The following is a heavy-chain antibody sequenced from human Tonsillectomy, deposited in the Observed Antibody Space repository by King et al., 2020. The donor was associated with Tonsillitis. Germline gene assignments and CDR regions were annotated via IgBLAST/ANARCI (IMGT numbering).Heavy chain of an antibody. Sequence: VQLVESGGGLVKPGGSLRLSCAASGFTFSSYSMNWVRQAPGKGLEWVSSISSSSSYIYYADSVKGRFTISRDNAKNSLYLQMNSLRAEATAVYYCATERWFQQSGFLNWGQGTLVTVSS. CDR3: ATERWFQQSGFLN. D-gene: IGHD4-23*01. CDR2: ISSSSSYI. J-gene: IGHJ4*02. V-gene: IGHV3-21*01. CDR1: GFTFSSYS.